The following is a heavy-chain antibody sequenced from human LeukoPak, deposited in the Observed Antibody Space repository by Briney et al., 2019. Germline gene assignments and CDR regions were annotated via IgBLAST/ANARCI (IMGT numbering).Heavy chain of an antibody. CDR1: GGSLNRGDDY. D-gene: IGHD6-13*01. V-gene: IGHV4-30-4*08. CDR3: ARAQAYSSSGYYFDY. CDR2: THYRGIT. Sequence: SQTLSLTRTVSGGSLNRGDDYWSSIRQPPGKGLEWIGHTHYRGITYYSPSLKSRRTISVDTSQNQFSLKLSSVSAAHTAVYHCARAQAYSSSGYYFDYWGEGTLVTVSS. J-gene: IGHJ4*02.